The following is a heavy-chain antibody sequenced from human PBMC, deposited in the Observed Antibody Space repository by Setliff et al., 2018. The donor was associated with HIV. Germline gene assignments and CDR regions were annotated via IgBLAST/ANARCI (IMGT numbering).Heavy chain of an antibody. CDR2: IYYSGTT. CDR3: ARMVIQFGDYHFDD. V-gene: IGHV4-61*01. CDR1: GDFFSSDYY. Sequence: KPSETLSLTCTVSGDFFSSDYYWGWIRQSPGKGLEWIGFIYYSGTTNHNPSLKSRVTMSLDTSKNQFSLEVNSLSSADTAVYYCARMVIQFGDYHFDDWGQGALVTVSS. J-gene: IGHJ4*02. D-gene: IGHD3-10*01.